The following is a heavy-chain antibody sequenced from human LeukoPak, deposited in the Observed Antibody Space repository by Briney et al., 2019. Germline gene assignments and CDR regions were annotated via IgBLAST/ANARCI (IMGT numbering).Heavy chain of an antibody. CDR1: GFTFDDYA. CDR3: AKGSSGYYDYPFDY. V-gene: IGHV3-9*03. J-gene: IGHJ4*02. Sequence: GGSLRLSCAASGFTFDDYAMHWVRQAPGKGVEWVSGISWNSGSIGYADSVKGRFTIYRDNAKNSLYLQMNSLRAEDMALYYCAKGSSGYYDYPFDYWGQGTLVTVSS. CDR2: ISWNSGSI. D-gene: IGHD3-22*01.